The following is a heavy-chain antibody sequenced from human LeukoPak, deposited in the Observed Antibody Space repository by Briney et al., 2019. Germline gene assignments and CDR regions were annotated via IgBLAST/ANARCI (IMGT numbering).Heavy chain of an antibody. J-gene: IGHJ5*02. CDR1: GWSFNDYY. V-gene: IGHV4-34*01. D-gene: IGHD2-2*01. Sequence: SGTLSLTCAVYGWSFNDYYWNWVRQPPGKGLEWIGEINARGNTNYNPSLKSRVTISVDSSKNQFSLTLTSMIAADTAIYYCARGQVPAARGYNWFDPWGQGTLVTVSS. CDR2: INARGNT. CDR3: ARGQVPAARGYNWFDP.